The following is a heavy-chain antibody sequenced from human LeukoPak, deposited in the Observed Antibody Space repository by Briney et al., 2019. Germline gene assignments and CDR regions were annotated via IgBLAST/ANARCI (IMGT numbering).Heavy chain of an antibody. J-gene: IGHJ6*02. CDR1: GFIFDA. V-gene: IGHV3-23*01. D-gene: IGHD3-10*02. CDR2: IGSDNKP. Sequence: PGGSLRLSCAAPGFIFDAIHWVRQAPGKGLEWVSSIGSDNKPHYSESVKGRFAISRDNSKNTLFLQLHNLRVEDTALYYCARDLHYYVAMDVWGQGTTVTVSS. CDR3: ARDLHYYVAMDV.